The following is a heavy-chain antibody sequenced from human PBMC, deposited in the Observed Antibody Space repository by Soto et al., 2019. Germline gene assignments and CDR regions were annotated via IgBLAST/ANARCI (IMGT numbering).Heavy chain of an antibody. Sequence: GGSLRLSCAASGFTFSSYAMSWVRQAPGKGLEWVSAISGSGGSTYYADSVKGRFTISRDNSKNTLYLQMNSLRAEDTAVYYCAKSRSSSWNPNWFDPWGQGTLVTVSS. V-gene: IGHV3-23*01. J-gene: IGHJ5*02. D-gene: IGHD6-13*01. CDR3: AKSRSSSWNPNWFDP. CDR1: GFTFSSYA. CDR2: ISGSGGST.